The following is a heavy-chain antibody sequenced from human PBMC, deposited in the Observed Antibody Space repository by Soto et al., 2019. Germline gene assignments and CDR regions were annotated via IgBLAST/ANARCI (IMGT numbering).Heavy chain of an antibody. CDR3: ATRVQDPGKYYYGMDV. Sequence: GDSLKISCKGSGYSFTSYWIGWVRQMPGKGLEWMGIIYPGDSDTRYSPSFQGQVTISADKSISTAYLQWSSLKASDTAMYYCATRVQDPGKYYYGMDVWGQGTTVTVS. CDR2: IYPGDSDT. J-gene: IGHJ6*02. V-gene: IGHV5-51*01. D-gene: IGHD6-13*01. CDR1: GYSFTSYW.